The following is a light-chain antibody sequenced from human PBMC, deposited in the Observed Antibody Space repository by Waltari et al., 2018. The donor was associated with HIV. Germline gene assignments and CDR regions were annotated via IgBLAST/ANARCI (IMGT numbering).Light chain of an antibody. J-gene: IGLJ2*01. CDR3: HSTNIRGNHRL. V-gene: IGLV3-10*01. Sequence: SYELTQAPSVSVSPGQTARITCSGDALPKEYAHWYQQKSGQAPVLVIYEDTKRPSGIPERFSGSSSGTMATLTISGAQVEDEADYYCHSTNIRGNHRLFGGGTKLTVL. CDR1: ALPKEY. CDR2: EDT.